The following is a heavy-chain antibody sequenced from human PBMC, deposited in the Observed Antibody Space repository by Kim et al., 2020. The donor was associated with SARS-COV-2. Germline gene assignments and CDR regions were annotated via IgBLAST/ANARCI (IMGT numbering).Heavy chain of an antibody. CDR3: AREQTSGTYKFYVY. CDR2: INPHDGGT. CDR1: GYIFSGYY. D-gene: IGHD1-26*01. J-gene: IGHJ4*02. V-gene: IGHV1-2*02. Sequence: ASVKVSCKASGYIFSGYYTHWVRQAPGQGLEWMGWINPHDGGTNYAQKFQGRVTMTRDTSINTAYMDLSSLRSDDTAVYYCAREQTSGTYKFYVYWGQGT.